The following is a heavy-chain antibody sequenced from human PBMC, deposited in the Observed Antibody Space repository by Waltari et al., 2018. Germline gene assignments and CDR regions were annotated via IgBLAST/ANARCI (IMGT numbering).Heavy chain of an antibody. CDR1: GGTFSSYA. D-gene: IGHD3-10*01. Sequence: QVQLVQSGAEVKKPGSSVKVSCKASGGTFSSYAISWVRQAPGQGLEWMGGIIPILGTANDAKKSRGRVTITGNEPTSTAYRELSSLRSEDTAVYYWARGGQGGFAGWFDPWGQGTLVTVSS. J-gene: IGHJ5*02. V-gene: IGHV1-69*12. CDR2: IIPILGTA. CDR3: ARGGQGGFAGWFDP.